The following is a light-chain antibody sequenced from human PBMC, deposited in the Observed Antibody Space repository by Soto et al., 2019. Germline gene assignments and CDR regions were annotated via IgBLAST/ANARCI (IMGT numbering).Light chain of an antibody. Sequence: DIQMTQSPSTLSASVGDIVTITCRASQSISSWLAWYQQKPGKAPKLLIYDASSLESGVPSRFSGSGSGTEFTLTISSLQPDDFATYYCQQYNSYSKTFGQGTKV. CDR1: QSISSW. J-gene: IGKJ1*01. V-gene: IGKV1-5*01. CDR3: QQYNSYSKT. CDR2: DAS.